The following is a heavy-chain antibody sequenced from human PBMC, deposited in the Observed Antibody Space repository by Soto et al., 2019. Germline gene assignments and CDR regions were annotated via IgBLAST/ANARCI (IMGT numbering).Heavy chain of an antibody. CDR3: ARVVGRIAAAGTLDY. Sequence: QVQLQESGPGLVKPSETLSLTCTVSGGSISSYYWSWIRQPPGKGLEWIGYIYYSGSTNYNPSLKSRVTISVDTSKNQFSLKLSSVTAADTAVYYCARVVGRIAAAGTLDYWGQGTLFTVSS. CDR1: GGSISSYY. CDR2: IYYSGST. V-gene: IGHV4-59*01. D-gene: IGHD6-13*01. J-gene: IGHJ4*02.